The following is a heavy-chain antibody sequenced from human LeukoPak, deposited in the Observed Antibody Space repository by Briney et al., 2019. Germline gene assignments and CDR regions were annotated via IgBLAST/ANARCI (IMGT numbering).Heavy chain of an antibody. CDR3: ARAEGDYYYYFYMDV. CDR2: ITSSGTYI. V-gene: IGHV3-21*01. CDR1: GFTFNNYN. Sequence: GGSLRLSCATSGFTFNNYNMNWVRQAPGRALEWVSSITSSGTYIFYADSVKGRFTISRDNAKNSLYLQMNSLGPEDTAVYYCARAEGDYYYYFYMDVWGKGTTVTVSS. J-gene: IGHJ6*03.